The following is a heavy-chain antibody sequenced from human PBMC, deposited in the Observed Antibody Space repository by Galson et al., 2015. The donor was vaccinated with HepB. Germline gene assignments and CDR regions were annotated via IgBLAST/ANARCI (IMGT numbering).Heavy chain of an antibody. CDR3: ARDRTNYYDSSGYYHDAFDI. J-gene: IGHJ3*02. Sequence: SVKVSCKASGYTFSSYGISWVRQAPGQGLEWVGRISVYNDNSDYAQKLQGRVTVTTDISTSTAYMELRSLRSDDTAVYYCARDRTNYYDSSGYYHDAFDIWGQGTMVTVSS. CDR2: ISVYNDNS. D-gene: IGHD3-22*01. CDR1: GYTFSSYG. V-gene: IGHV1-18*01.